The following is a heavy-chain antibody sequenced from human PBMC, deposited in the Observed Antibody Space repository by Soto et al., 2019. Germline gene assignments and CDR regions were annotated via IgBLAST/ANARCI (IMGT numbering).Heavy chain of an antibody. J-gene: IGHJ4*02. CDR1: GGSISSSSYY. Sequence: SETLSLTCTVSGGSISSSSYYWGWIRQPPGKGLEWIGSIYYSGSTYYNPSLKSRVTISVDTSKNQFSLKLSSVTAADTAVYYCARQGWNYGNFDYWGRGTLVTVSS. CDR2: IYYSGST. CDR3: ARQGWNYGNFDY. D-gene: IGHD1-7*01. V-gene: IGHV4-39*01.